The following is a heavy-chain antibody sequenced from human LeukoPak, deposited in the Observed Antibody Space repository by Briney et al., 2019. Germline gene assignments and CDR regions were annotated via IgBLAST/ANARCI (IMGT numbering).Heavy chain of an antibody. Sequence: PSGTLSLTCTVSGGSISSYYWSWIRQPPGKGLEWIGYIYYSGSTNYNPSLKSRVTISVDTSKNQFSLKLSSVTAADTAAYYCARDTSVGSSGRSSGAFDIWGQGTMVTVSS. CDR2: IYYSGST. V-gene: IGHV4-59*01. D-gene: IGHD6-19*01. CDR1: GGSISSYY. CDR3: ARDTSVGSSGRSSGAFDI. J-gene: IGHJ3*02.